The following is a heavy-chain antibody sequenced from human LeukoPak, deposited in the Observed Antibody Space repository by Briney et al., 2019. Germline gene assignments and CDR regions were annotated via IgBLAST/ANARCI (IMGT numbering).Heavy chain of an antibody. V-gene: IGHV4-59*01. CDR3: ARLDCSGGSCYPHYYYYMDV. CDR1: GGSLSNYY. J-gene: IGHJ6*03. D-gene: IGHD2-15*01. CDR2: IYYSGST. Sequence: PSETLSLTCTVSGGSLSNYYWSWIRQPPGKGLEWIADIYYSGSTNYNPSLKSRVTISVDTSKNQFSLKLSSVTAADTAVYYCARLDCSGGSCYPHYYYYMDVWGIGTTVTVSS.